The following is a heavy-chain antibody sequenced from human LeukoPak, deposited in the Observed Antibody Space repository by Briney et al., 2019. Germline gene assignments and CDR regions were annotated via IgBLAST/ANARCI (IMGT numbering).Heavy chain of an antibody. J-gene: IGHJ3*02. D-gene: IGHD2-2*01. CDR3: ARASDYQLPSRDAFDI. CDR2: ISGSGGST. V-gene: IGHV3-23*01. CDR1: GFTFSSYA. Sequence: GGSLRLSCAASGFTFSSYAMSWVRQAPGKGLEWVSAISGSGGSTYYADSVKGRFTISRDNSKNTLYLQMNSLRAEDTAVYYCARASDYQLPSRDAFDIWGQGTMVTVSS.